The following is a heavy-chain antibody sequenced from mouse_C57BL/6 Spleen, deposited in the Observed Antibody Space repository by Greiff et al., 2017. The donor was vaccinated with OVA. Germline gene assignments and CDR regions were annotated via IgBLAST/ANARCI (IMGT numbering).Heavy chain of an antibody. CDR2: IYPGDGDT. CDR3: AKVYGSSYEWYFDV. D-gene: IGHD1-1*01. J-gene: IGHJ1*03. CDR1: GYAFSSYW. V-gene: IGHV1-80*01. Sequence: VKLVESGAELVKPGASVKISCKASGYAFSSYWMNWVKQRPGKGLEWIGQIYPGDGDTNYNGKFKGKATLTADKSSSTAYMQLRSLTSEDSAVYFCAKVYGSSYEWYFDVWGTGTTVTVSS.